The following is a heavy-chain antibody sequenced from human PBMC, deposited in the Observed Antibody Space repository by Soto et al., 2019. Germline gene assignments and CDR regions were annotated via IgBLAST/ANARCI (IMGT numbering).Heavy chain of an antibody. D-gene: IGHD6-13*01. V-gene: IGHV3-30*18. J-gene: IGHJ6*02. CDR2: ISYDGTSK. Sequence: QVQLVESGGGVVQPGRSLRLSCAASGFTFSSYGMLWVRQAPGKGLEWVAVISYDGTSKYYADSVKCRFTISRDNSKNMMYLQMNSLRAEATAVYYCAKVGGSSCPPYHYGMDVWGQGTTVTVSS. CDR3: AKVGGSSCPPYHYGMDV. CDR1: GFTFSSYG.